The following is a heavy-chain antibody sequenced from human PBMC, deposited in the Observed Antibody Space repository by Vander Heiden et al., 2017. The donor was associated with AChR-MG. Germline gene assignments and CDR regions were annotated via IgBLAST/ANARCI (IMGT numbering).Heavy chain of an antibody. Sequence: QVQLVQSGAEVEKPGASVKVSCETSGYTFTRYGISWVRQAPGQGLEWMAWLSPYNGNTNHAQKFQGRVTMTTDTATSTVHMELRSLRSDEPAVYYCARLLLERSRDYYGKDVWGQGSTVTLSS. D-gene: IGHD1-1*01. CDR3: ARLLLERSRDYYGKDV. CDR2: LSPYNGNT. J-gene: IGHJ6*02. V-gene: IGHV1-18*01. CDR1: GYTFTRYG.